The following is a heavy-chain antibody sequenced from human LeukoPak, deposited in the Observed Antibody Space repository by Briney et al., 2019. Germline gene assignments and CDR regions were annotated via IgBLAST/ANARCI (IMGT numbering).Heavy chain of an antibody. Sequence: PGGSLRLSCAASGFTFSDHYMDWVRQAPGKGLEWVGRIRNKANSYTTEYAASVNGRFTISRDDSKNSLYLQMNSLKCEDTAVYYCAREWDSGSYYLGYFDYWGQGTLVTVSS. CDR1: GFTFSDHY. CDR2: IRNKANSYTT. CDR3: AREWDSGSYYLGYFDY. J-gene: IGHJ4*02. V-gene: IGHV3-72*01. D-gene: IGHD1-26*01.